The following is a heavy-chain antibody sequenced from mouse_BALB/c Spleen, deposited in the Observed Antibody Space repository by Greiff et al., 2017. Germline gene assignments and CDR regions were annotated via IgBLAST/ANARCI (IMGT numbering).Heavy chain of an antibody. V-gene: IGHV2-9*02. CDR2: ICAGGST. D-gene: IGHD2-3*01. CDR3: ARDPDGYYYAMDY. Sequence: QVQLKEPGPGLVAPSQSLSITCTVSGFSLTSYGVHWVRQPPGKGLEWLGVICAGGSTNYNSALMSRLSISKDNSKNKVFLKMNSLQTDDTAMYYCARDPDGYYYAMDYWGQGTSVTVSS. CDR1: GFSLTSYG. J-gene: IGHJ4*01.